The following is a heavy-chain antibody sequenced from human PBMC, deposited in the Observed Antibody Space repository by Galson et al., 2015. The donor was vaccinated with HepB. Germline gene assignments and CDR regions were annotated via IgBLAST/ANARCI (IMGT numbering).Heavy chain of an antibody. CDR1: GFAFRDYA. J-gene: IGHJ3*02. V-gene: IGHV3-30*02. CDR2: ISHDENTK. CDR3: ATVAWKINPGFDI. Sequence: SLRLSCAASGFAFRDYAMHWVRQAPGKGLEWVAYISHDENTKRFADSVQGRFTASRDNPKDTLYLHLNSLKTEDTAVYYCATVAWKINPGFDIWGRGSMVTVSP. D-gene: IGHD1-1*01.